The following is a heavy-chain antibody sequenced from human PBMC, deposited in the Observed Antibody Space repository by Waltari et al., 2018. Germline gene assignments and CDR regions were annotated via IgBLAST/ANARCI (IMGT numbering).Heavy chain of an antibody. Sequence: QVQLQESGPGLVKPSETLSLTCPVSGRSVSSGSYYWSWTRPPPGKGLEWIGYIYYSGSTNYNPSLKSRVTISVDTSKNQFSLKLSSVTAADTAVYYCARVGYYDSSGYKDYFDYWGQGTLVTVSS. CDR1: GRSVSSGSYY. J-gene: IGHJ4*02. CDR3: ARVGYYDSSGYKDYFDY. V-gene: IGHV4-61*01. D-gene: IGHD3-22*01. CDR2: IYYSGST.